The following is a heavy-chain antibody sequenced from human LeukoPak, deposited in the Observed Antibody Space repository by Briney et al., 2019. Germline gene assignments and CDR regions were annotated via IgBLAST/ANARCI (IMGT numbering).Heavy chain of an antibody. D-gene: IGHD4-17*01. CDR3: AREFQATVTPGY. V-gene: IGHV1-2*02. CDR1: GYTFTGYY. CDR2: INPNSGGT. Sequence: ASVKVSCKASGYTFTGYYMNWVRQAPGQGLEWMGWINPNSGGTNYAQKFQGRVTMTRDTSISTAYMELSRLRSDDTAVYYCAREFQATVTPGYWGQGTLVTVSS. J-gene: IGHJ4*02.